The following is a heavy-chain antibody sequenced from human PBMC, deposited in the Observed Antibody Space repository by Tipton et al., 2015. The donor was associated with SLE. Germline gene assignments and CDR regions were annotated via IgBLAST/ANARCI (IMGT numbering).Heavy chain of an antibody. CDR3: ARGVAIYWITYYDYYMDV. V-gene: IGHV4-34*01. CDR2: VNHSGRI. CDR1: GESLRGHY. J-gene: IGHJ6*03. Sequence: TLSLTCTVYGESLRGHYWVWIRQLPGEGPEWIGDVNHSGRIDYNPSLMSRVTISEATSKNQFSLTLTSVTAADTGVYYCARGVAIYWITYYDYYMDVWGKGTTVTVSS. D-gene: IGHD2-2*03.